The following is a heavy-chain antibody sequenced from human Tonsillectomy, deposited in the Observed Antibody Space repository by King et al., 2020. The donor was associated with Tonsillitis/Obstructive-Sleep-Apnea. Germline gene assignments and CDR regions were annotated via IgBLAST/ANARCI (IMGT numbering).Heavy chain of an antibody. D-gene: IGHD2-2*01. CDR3: AGHGHPPYANSSYYYYMDV. Sequence: QLQESGPGLVKPSETLSLTCTVSGDSISSSSYYWGWIRQPPGKGLEWIGSISYSGDSYYNPSLKSRVTISVDTSKKQFSLRLSSVTAAATAVYFCAGHGHPPYANSSYYYYMDVWGKGTTVTVSS. V-gene: IGHV4-39*01. J-gene: IGHJ6*03. CDR1: GDSISSSSYY. CDR2: ISYSGDS.